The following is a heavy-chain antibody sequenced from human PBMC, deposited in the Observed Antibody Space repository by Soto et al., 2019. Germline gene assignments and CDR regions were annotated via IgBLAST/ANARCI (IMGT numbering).Heavy chain of an antibody. CDR1: GVTFSRYA. J-gene: IGHJ6*02. Sequence: QVQLVQSGAEVKKPGSSVKVSCKASGVTFSRYAISWVRQAPGQGLEWMGGIIPIFGTANYAQKFQGRVTITADESTSTAYMELSSLRSEDTAVYYCARQGAALRDYYYGMDVWGQGTTVTVSS. V-gene: IGHV1-69*12. D-gene: IGHD6-25*01. CDR2: IIPIFGTA. CDR3: ARQGAALRDYYYGMDV.